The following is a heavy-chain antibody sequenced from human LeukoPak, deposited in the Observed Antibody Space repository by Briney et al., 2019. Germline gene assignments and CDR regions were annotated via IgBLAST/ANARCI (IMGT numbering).Heavy chain of an antibody. V-gene: IGHV4-38-2*02. D-gene: IGHD3-16*02. J-gene: IGHJ4*02. CDR1: GYSISSGYY. Sequence: SETLSLTCTVSGYSISSGYYWGWIRQPPGKGLEWIGSIYHSGSTYYNPSLKSRVTISVDTSKNQFSLKLSSVTAADTAVYYCARVNDYVWGSYRYDAFDYWGQGTLVTVSS. CDR2: IYHSGST. CDR3: ARVNDYVWGSYRYDAFDY.